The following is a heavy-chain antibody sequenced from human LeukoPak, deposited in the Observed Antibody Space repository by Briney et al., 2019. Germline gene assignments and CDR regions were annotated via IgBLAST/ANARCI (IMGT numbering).Heavy chain of an antibody. V-gene: IGHV3-48*03. CDR2: ISSSGSTI. CDR3: ARESSPEDAFDI. D-gene: IGHD1-14*01. CDR1: GFTFSSYE. Sequence: GGSLRLSCAASGFTFSSYEMNWVRQPPGKGLEWVSYISSSGSTIYYADSVKGRFTISRDNAKNSLYLQMNSLRAEDTAVYYCARESSPEDAFDIWGQGTMVTVSS. J-gene: IGHJ3*02.